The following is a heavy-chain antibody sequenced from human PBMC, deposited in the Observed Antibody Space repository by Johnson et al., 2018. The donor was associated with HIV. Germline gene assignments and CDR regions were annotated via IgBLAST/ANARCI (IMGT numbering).Heavy chain of an antibody. CDR2: ISYDGSNK. CDR1: GFTFSSYA. J-gene: IGHJ3*02. V-gene: IGHV3-30*04. CDR3: ASGQNAFDI. Sequence: QVQLVESGGGVVQPGRSLRLSCAASGFTFSSYAMHWVRQAPGKGLEWVAVISYDGSNKYYADSVKGRFTISRDNSQNTLYLQMNSLRAEDTAVYYCASGQNAFDIWGQGTMVTVSS.